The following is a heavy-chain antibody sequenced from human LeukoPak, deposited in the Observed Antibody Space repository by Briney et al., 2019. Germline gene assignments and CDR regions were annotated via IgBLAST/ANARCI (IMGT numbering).Heavy chain of an antibody. D-gene: IGHD4-17*01. Sequence: ASVKVSCKASGYTFTSYGISWVRQAPGQGLEWMGWISAYNGNTNYAQKLQARVTTTTDTSTSTAYMELRSLRSDDTAVYYCARDGLTTVTTPIDYWGQGTLVTVSS. V-gene: IGHV1-18*01. CDR2: ISAYNGNT. J-gene: IGHJ4*02. CDR1: GYTFTSYG. CDR3: ARDGLTTVTTPIDY.